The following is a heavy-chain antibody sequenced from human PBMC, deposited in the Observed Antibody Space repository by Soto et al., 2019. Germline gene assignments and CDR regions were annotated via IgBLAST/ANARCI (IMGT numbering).Heavy chain of an antibody. CDR2: ISWNSGSI. V-gene: IGHV3-9*01. D-gene: IGHD3-3*01. Sequence: EVQLVESGGGLVQPGRSLRLSCAASGFTFDDYAMHWVRQAPGKGLEWVSGISWNSGSIGYADSVKGRFTISRDNAKNALYLQMNSLRAEDTALYYCAKESVFGVVIMGVGAFDIWGQGTMVTVSS. CDR3: AKESVFGVVIMGVGAFDI. CDR1: GFTFDDYA. J-gene: IGHJ3*02.